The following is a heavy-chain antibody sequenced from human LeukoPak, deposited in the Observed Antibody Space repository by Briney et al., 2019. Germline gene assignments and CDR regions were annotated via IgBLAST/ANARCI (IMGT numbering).Heavy chain of an antibody. CDR3: ARGDKMTTWRRTYNCFDP. D-gene: IGHD5-24*01. Sequence: GGSLRLSCAASGFSFSNYAMTWVRQAPGKGLEWVTFIQYDGSNKYYADSVKGRFTISRDNSKNTLYLQMNSLRAEDTAVYYCARGDKMTTWRRTYNCFDPWGQGTLVTVSS. CDR2: IQYDGSNK. V-gene: IGHV3-30*04. J-gene: IGHJ5*02. CDR1: GFSFSNYA.